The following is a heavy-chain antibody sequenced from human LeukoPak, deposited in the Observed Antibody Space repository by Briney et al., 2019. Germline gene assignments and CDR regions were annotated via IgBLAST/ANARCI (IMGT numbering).Heavy chain of an antibody. CDR2: ISGSGGST. J-gene: IGHJ4*02. CDR3: AKWAGMVVTRYYFDY. V-gene: IGHV3-23*01. Sequence: GGSLRLSCAASGFTFSSYAMHWVRQAPGKGLEWVSGISGSGGSTFYAVPVKGRFTISRDNSKNTLYLQMNSLRAEDTAVYYCAKWAGMVVTRYYFDYWGQGTLVTVSS. D-gene: IGHD4/OR15-4a*01. CDR1: GFTFSSYA.